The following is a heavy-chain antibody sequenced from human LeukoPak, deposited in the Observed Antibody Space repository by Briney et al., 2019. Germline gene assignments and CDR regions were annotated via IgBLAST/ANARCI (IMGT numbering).Heavy chain of an antibody. Sequence: GESLKISCKGSGYSFTSYWIGWVRQMPGKGLEWMGIIYPGDSDTRYSPSFQGQVTISADKSISTAYLQWSSLKASDTATYYCARRTGYCSGGSCYDHYDYWGQGTLVTVSS. J-gene: IGHJ4*02. CDR1: GYSFTSYW. CDR2: IYPGDSDT. V-gene: IGHV5-51*01. CDR3: ARRTGYCSGGSCYDHYDY. D-gene: IGHD2-15*01.